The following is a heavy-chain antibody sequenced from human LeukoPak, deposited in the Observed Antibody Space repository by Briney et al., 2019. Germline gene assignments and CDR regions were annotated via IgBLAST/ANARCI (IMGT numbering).Heavy chain of an antibody. D-gene: IGHD3-10*01. Sequence: SETLSLTCTVSGGSISSYYWSWIRQPAGKGLEWIGRIYTSGSTNYNPSLKSRVTMSVDTSKNQFSLKLSSVTAADTAVYYCASGYYGSGMYYFDYWGQGTLVTVPS. CDR3: ASGYYGSGMYYFDY. J-gene: IGHJ4*02. CDR2: IYTSGST. V-gene: IGHV4-4*07. CDR1: GGSISSYY.